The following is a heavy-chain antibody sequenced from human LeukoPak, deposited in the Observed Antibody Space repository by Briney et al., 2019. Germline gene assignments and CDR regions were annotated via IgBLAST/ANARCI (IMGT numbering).Heavy chain of an antibody. CDR1: GYTFTGYY. V-gene: IGHV1-2*06. Sequence: GASVKVSCKAFGYTFTGYYMHWVRQAPGQGLEWMGRINPNSGGTNYAQKFQGRVTMTRDTSISTAYMELSRLRSDDTAVYYCARDPYDFWSGYHEDFDYWGQGTLVTVSS. D-gene: IGHD3-3*01. CDR3: ARDPYDFWSGYHEDFDY. CDR2: INPNSGGT. J-gene: IGHJ4*02.